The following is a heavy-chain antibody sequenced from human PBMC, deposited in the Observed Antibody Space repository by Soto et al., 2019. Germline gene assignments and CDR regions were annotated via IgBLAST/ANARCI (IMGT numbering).Heavy chain of an antibody. CDR2: IYYSGST. V-gene: IGHV4-59*08. D-gene: IGHD6-19*01. CDR3: ARHGRGSGWFDP. Sequence: PSETLSLTCTVSGGSISSYYWSWIRQPPGKGLEWIGYIYYSGSTNYNPSLKSRVTISVDTSKNQFSLKLSSVTAADTAVYYCARHGRGSGWFDPWGQGTLVTVSS. J-gene: IGHJ5*02. CDR1: GGSISSYY.